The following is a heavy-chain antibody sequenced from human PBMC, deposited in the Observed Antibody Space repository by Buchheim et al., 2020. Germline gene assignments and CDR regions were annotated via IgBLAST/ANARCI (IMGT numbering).Heavy chain of an antibody. D-gene: IGHD3-22*01. J-gene: IGHJ4*02. Sequence: QVQLVQSGAEVKKPGASVKVSCKASGYTFTGYYMHWVRQAPGQGLEWMGWINPNSGGPNYAQKFQGRVTMTRATSITTAHLELSRLRSDDTAVYYCARGVRSYYDSSGYYPDYWGQGTL. CDR1: GYTFTGYY. CDR3: ARGVRSYYDSSGYYPDY. CDR2: INPNSGGP. V-gene: IGHV1-2*02.